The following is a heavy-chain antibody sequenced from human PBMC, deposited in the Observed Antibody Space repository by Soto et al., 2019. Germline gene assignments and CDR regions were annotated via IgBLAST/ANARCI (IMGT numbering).Heavy chain of an antibody. CDR3: ARGGGSSDRRAGWFGP. J-gene: IGHJ5*02. D-gene: IGHD6-6*01. CDR2: IWYDGSNK. V-gene: IGHV3-33*01. CDR1: GFTFSSYG. Sequence: GGSLRLSCAASGFTFSSYGMHWVRQAPGKGLEWVAVIWYDGSNKYYADSVKGRFTISRDNSKNTPCLQMNSLRAEDTAVYYCARGGGSSDRRAGWFGPWGQGTLVTVSS.